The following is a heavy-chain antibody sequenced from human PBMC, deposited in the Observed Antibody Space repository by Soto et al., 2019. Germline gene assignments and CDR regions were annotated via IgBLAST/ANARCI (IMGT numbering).Heavy chain of an antibody. V-gene: IGHV3-15*01. Sequence: GGSLRLSCAASGFTFSNAWMSWVRQAPGKGLEWVGRIKSKTDGGTTDYAAPVKGRFTISRDHSKITLYLQMNSLKTEDTGVYYCTTDQTLSLITGTKPDPYYFDYWGQGTLVTVSS. CDR3: TTDQTLSLITGTKPDPYYFDY. D-gene: IGHD1-20*01. CDR2: IKSKTDGGTT. CDR1: GFTFSNAW. J-gene: IGHJ4*02.